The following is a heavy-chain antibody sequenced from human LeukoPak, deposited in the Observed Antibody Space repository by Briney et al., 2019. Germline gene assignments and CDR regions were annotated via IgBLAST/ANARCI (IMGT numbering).Heavy chain of an antibody. CDR2: INPSGGST. J-gene: IGHJ4*02. CDR1: GYTFTSNY. V-gene: IGHV1-46*01. Sequence: ASAKVSCKASGYTFTSNYIHWLRQAPGQGLEWMGLINPSGGSTSYAQKFQGRVTMTRDTFTSTVYMELSSLRSEDTAVYYCARDVISYYYDSSGSPIGSHFDYWGQGTLVTVSS. D-gene: IGHD3-22*01. CDR3: ARDVISYYYDSSGSPIGSHFDY.